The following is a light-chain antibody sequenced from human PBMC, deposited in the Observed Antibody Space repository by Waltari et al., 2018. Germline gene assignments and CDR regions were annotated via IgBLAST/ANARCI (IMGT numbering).Light chain of an antibody. J-gene: IGLJ3*02. V-gene: IGLV1-40*01. CDR3: QSFDVTLNRWV. CDR1: TSNIGAGYD. CDR2: GRT. Sequence: QSVLTQPPSVSGAPGPRVTISRTGTTSNIGAGYDIHWYQLLPGPAPKLLIYGRTSRPSGVPERCSGSKSGTSASMGINGLQAEDEGNYYGQSFDVTLNRWVFGEGTKLTVI.